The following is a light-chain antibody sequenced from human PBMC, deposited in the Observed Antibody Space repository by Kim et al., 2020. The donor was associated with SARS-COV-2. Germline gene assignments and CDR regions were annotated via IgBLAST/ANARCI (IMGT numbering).Light chain of an antibody. V-gene: IGKV1-5*01. J-gene: IGKJ4*01. CDR1: QDITNW. CDR3: QEYNTYF. CDR2: NAY. Sequence: RSASVGDIVTSTCRASQDITNWLAWYQQKPGKAPKLLIYNAYRLQGGVPSRFSGSGSGTDFTLTISSLQPDDFATYYCQEYNTYFFGGGTKVDIK.